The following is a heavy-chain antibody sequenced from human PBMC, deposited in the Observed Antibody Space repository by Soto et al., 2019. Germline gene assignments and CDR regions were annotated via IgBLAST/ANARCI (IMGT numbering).Heavy chain of an antibody. CDR3: ARDPPSITMIVGELDY. CDR1: GFTFSSYS. Sequence: GGSLRLSCAASGFTFSSYSMNWVRQAPGKGLEWVSSISSSSSYIYYADSVKGRFTISRDNAKNSLYLQMNSLRAEDTAVYYCARDPPSITMIVGELDYWGQGTLVTVSS. CDR2: ISSSSSYI. J-gene: IGHJ4*02. D-gene: IGHD3-22*01. V-gene: IGHV3-21*01.